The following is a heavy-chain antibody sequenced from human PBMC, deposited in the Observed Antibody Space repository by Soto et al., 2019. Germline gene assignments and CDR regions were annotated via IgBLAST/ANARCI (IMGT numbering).Heavy chain of an antibody. J-gene: IGHJ4*02. Sequence: PGGSLRLSCAASGFTFTNYAMTWVRQAPGKGLEWVSSITASGGSTHHADSVEGRFTISRDNSKNTVNLQMNSLRAEDTAEYSCAKDFPLEYDFWSGYYPLLDHWGQGTLVTVSS. CDR2: ITASGGST. CDR1: GFTFTNYA. CDR3: AKDFPLEYDFWSGYYPLLDH. D-gene: IGHD3-3*01. V-gene: IGHV3-23*01.